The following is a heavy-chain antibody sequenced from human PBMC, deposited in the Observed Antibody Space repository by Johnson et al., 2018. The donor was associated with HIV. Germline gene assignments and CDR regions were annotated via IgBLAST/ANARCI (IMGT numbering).Heavy chain of an antibody. D-gene: IGHD3-10*01. CDR3: AKDGSWFGEDDAFDI. CDR1: GFTFSSYG. Sequence: VQLVESGGGVVQPGRSLRLSCAASGFTFSSYGMHWVRQAPGKGLEWVAVIWYDGRNKYYVDSVKGRFTISRDNSKNTLYLQMNSLRAEDTAVYYCAKDGSWFGEDDAFDIWGQGTLVTVSS. V-gene: IGHV3-33*06. J-gene: IGHJ3*02. CDR2: IWYDGRNK.